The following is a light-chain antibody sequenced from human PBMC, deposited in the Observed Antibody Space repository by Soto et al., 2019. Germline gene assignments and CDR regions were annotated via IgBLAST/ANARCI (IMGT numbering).Light chain of an antibody. J-gene: IGLJ1*01. Sequence: QSVLTQPASVSGSPGQSITISCTGTTSDVGGYDYVSWYQQHPGKAPKLLIFEVRNRPSGVSSRFSGSRSANSASLTISGLQAEDEADYYCSSFTTYSTAVFGTGTKLTVL. CDR1: TSDVGGYDY. V-gene: IGLV2-14*01. CDR3: SSFTTYSTAV. CDR2: EVR.